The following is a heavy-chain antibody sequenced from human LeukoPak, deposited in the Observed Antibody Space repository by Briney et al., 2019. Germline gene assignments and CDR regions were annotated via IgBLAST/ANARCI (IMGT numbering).Heavy chain of an antibody. J-gene: IGHJ4*02. V-gene: IGHV4-34*01. CDR3: ARHYCSSTRCYSFSD. CDR1: GGSFSGYY. D-gene: IGHD2-2*01. CDR2: INHSGST. Sequence: KSSETLSLTCAVYGGSFSGYYWSWIRQPPGKGLEWIGEINHSGSTNYNPSLKSRVTISVDTSKNQFSLKLSSVTAADTAVYYCARHYCSSTRCYSFSDWGQGTLVTVSS.